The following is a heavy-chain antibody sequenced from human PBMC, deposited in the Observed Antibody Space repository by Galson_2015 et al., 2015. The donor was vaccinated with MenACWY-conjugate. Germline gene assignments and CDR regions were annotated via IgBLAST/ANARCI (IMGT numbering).Heavy chain of an antibody. CDR2: INHSGST. V-gene: IGHV4-34*01. CDR1: GGSFSGYY. J-gene: IGHJ4*02. D-gene: IGHD3-10*01. CDR3: ARGGKRIMGYGSGSTFYFDY. Sequence: ETLSLTCAVYGGSFSGYYWSWIRQPPGKGLEWIGEINHSGSTNYNPSLKSRVTISVDTSKNQFSLKLSSVTAADTAVYYCARGGKRIMGYGSGSTFYFDYWGQGTLVTVSS.